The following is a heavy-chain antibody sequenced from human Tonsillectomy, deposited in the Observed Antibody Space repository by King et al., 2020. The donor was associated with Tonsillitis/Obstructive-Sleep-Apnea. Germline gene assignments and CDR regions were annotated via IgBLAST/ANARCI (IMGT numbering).Heavy chain of an antibody. CDR1: GFKFSSYA. CDR3: ARDLDGMYAFDI. J-gene: IGHJ3*02. D-gene: IGHD1-1*01. Sequence: VQLVESGGGVVQPGRSLRLSCAASGFKFSSYAMHWVRQAPGKGLEWVAVISYDGSNKYHADSVKGRFTISRDNSKNTLYLQMNSLRAEDTAVYYCARDLDGMYAFDIWGQGTMVTVSS. CDR2: ISYDGSNK. V-gene: IGHV3-30*04.